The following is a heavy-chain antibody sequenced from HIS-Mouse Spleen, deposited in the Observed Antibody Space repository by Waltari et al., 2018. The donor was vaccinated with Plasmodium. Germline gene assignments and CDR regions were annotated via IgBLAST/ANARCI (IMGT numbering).Heavy chain of an antibody. CDR2: IYYSGST. V-gene: IGHV4-39*01. CDR3: ARRGGSYYYFDY. CDR1: GGPISSSSYY. J-gene: IGHJ4*02. D-gene: IGHD2-15*01. Sequence: HLQLTESGPGLVKPSETLSLTCTASGGPISSSSYYWGWIRQPPGKGLEWIGSIYYSGSTYYNPSLKSRVTISVDTSKNQFSLKLSSVTAADTAVYYCARRGGSYYYFDYWGQVTLVIVSS.